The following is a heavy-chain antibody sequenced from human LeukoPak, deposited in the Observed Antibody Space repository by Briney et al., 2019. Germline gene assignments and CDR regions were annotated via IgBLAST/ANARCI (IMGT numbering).Heavy chain of an antibody. CDR2: INHSGST. CDR3: ARGGDDVVVVVAAMGSLGWFDP. CDR1: GGSFSGYY. V-gene: IGHV4-34*01. J-gene: IGHJ5*02. D-gene: IGHD2-15*01. Sequence: SETLSLTCAVYGGSFSGYYWSWIRQPPGKGLEWIGEINHSGSTNYNPSLKSRVTIPVDTSKNQFSLKPSSVTAADTAVYYCARGGDDVVVVVAAMGSLGWFDPWGQGTLVTVSS.